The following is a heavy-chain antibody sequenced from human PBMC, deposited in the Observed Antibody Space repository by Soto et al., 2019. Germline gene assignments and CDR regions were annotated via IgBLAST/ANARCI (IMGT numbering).Heavy chain of an antibody. CDR3: ARKGVAFGY. CDR1: GFTLGDSY. J-gene: IGHJ4*02. CDR2: ISPGSRYP. D-gene: IGHD3-3*01. Sequence: GGSLRLSCAGSGFTLGDSYMSWIRQAPGKGLEWLSYISPGSRYPAYADSVKGRFTISRDNARRSLFLQMNSLRDEDTAIYYCARKGVAFGYWGQGALATV. V-gene: IGHV3-11*06.